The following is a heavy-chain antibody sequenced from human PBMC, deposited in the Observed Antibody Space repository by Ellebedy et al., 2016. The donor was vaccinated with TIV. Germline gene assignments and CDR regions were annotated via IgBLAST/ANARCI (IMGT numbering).Heavy chain of an antibody. D-gene: IGHD5-18*01. V-gene: IGHV3-30-3*01. CDR3: AKEGTPSHLCFDC. CDR2: IGFDGTTK. Sequence: GESLKISXAASGFKFTSYEMHWVRQAPGKGLEWVAVIGFDGTTKKYADSVKGRFTVSRDTSKNTLYLQMNSLGAEDTAVYYCAKEGTPSHLCFDCWGQGTLVTVSS. CDR1: GFKFTSYE. J-gene: IGHJ4*02.